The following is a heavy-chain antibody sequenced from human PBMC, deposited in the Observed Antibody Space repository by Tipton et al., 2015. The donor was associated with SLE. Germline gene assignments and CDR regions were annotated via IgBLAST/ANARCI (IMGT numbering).Heavy chain of an antibody. Sequence: LRLSCTVSGGSISSKSYYWAWIRQPPGKGLEWIGSIYYSGSTYYNPSLKSRVTISVDTSNNQFSLHLSSVTAADTAVYYCASLVSTNWYFDYWGQGTLVTVSS. J-gene: IGHJ4*02. CDR1: GGSISSKSYY. D-gene: IGHD1-1*01. CDR3: ASLVSTNWYFDY. V-gene: IGHV4-39*07. CDR2: IYYSGST.